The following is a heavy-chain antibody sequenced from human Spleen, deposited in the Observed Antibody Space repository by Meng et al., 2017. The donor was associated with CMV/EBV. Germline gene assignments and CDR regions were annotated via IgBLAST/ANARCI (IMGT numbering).Heavy chain of an antibody. V-gene: IGHV3-7*01. CDR1: GFTFGEHA. CDR3: ARMGLLEWLLPYYLDY. Sequence: GESLKISCTASGFTFGEHAVSWVRQAPGKGLEWVANIKEDGREKYYVDSVKGRFSISRDNAKNSLYLQMNSLTAEDTALYFCARMGLLEWLLPYYLDYWGQGTLVTVSS. CDR2: IKEDGREK. J-gene: IGHJ4*02. D-gene: IGHD3-3*01.